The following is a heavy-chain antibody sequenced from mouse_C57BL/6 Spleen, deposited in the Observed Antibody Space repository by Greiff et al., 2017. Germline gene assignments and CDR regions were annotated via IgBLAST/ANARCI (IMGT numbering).Heavy chain of an antibody. J-gene: IGHJ2*01. Sequence: QVQLQQPGAELVRPGSSVKLSCKASGYTFTSYWMHWVKQRPIQGLEWIGNIDPSDSETHYNQKFKDKATLTVDKSSSTAYMQLSSLTSEDSAVYYCARGGYYDSRRTDGYYVDYWGQGTTLTVSS. CDR1: GYTFTSYW. V-gene: IGHV1-52*01. CDR3: ARGGYYDSRRTDGYYVDY. D-gene: IGHD2-4*01. CDR2: IDPSDSET.